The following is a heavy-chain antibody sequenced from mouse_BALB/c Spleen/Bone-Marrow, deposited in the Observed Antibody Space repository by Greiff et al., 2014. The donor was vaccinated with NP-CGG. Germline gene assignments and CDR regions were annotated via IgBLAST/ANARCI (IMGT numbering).Heavy chain of an antibody. CDR2: IYPGDGDT. J-gene: IGHJ3*01. CDR1: GYAFSSSW. Sequence: QVQLQQSGPELVKPGASVKISCRASGYAFSSSWMNWVKQRPGQGLEWIGRIYPGDGDTNYNGKFKGKATLTADKSSSTAYMQLSSLTSVDSAVYFCARTYGSSYFVYWGQGTLVTASA. CDR3: ARTYGSSYFVY. V-gene: IGHV1-82*01. D-gene: IGHD1-1*01.